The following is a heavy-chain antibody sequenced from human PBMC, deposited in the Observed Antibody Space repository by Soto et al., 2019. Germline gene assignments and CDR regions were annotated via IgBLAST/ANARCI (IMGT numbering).Heavy chain of an antibody. J-gene: IGHJ6*02. CDR2: INHSGST. CDR3: ARGGSRGYSYGYYYYYGMDV. Sequence: SETLSLTCAVYGGSFSGYYWSWIRQPPGKGLEWIGEINHSGSTNYNPSLKSRVTISVDTSKNQFSLKLSSVTAADTAVYYCARGGSRGYSYGYYYYYGMDVWGQGTTVTVPS. V-gene: IGHV4-34*01. CDR1: GGSFSGYY. D-gene: IGHD5-18*01.